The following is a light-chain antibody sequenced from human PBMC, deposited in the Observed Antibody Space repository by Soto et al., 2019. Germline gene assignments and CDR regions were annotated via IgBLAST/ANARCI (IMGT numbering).Light chain of an antibody. V-gene: IGKV3-15*01. Sequence: EIVMTHSPATLSVSPGERATLSCRASQSVSNNLAWYQQKPGQAPRLLIYGASTRATAIPARFSGSGSGTEFTLTISSLQSEDFAVYFCQQYGSSPFTFGPGTKVDIK. CDR1: QSVSNN. J-gene: IGKJ3*01. CDR3: QQYGSSPFT. CDR2: GAS.